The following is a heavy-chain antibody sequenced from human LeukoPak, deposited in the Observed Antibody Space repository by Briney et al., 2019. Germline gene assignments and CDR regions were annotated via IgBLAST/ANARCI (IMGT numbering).Heavy chain of an antibody. CDR2: IIPILGIA. J-gene: IGHJ3*02. CDR1: GGTFSSYA. CDR3: ARDSPLDYYYDSSGYSDAFDI. D-gene: IGHD3-22*01. Sequence: SVNVSCKASGGTFSSYAISWVRQAPGQGLEWMGRIIPILGIANYAQKFQGRVTITADKSTSTAYMELSSLRSEDTAVYYCARDSPLDYYYDSSGYSDAFDIWGQGTMVTVSS. V-gene: IGHV1-69*04.